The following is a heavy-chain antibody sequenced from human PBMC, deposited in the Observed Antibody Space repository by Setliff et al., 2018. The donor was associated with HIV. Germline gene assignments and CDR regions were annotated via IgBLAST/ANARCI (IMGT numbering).Heavy chain of an antibody. J-gene: IGHJ4*02. D-gene: IGHD2-15*01. Sequence: GASVKVSCKASGGTFSRYAISWVRQAPGQGLEWVGGIIPIFGSANYAQKFQGRVTITTDESTSTAYMELSSLRSEDTAVYYCARGAVVTNYFDYWGQGTLVTVSS. CDR3: ARGAVVTNYFDY. CDR2: IIPIFGSA. CDR1: GGTFSRYA. V-gene: IGHV1-69*05.